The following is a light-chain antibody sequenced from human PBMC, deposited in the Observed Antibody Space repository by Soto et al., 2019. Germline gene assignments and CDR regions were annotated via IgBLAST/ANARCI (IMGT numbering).Light chain of an antibody. CDR1: QSVNNY. CDR3: QQRSNWPPYT. J-gene: IGKJ2*01. Sequence: SVLTQSPATLSLSPGERATLSCRASQSVNNYLAWYQQKPGQAPRLLIYDASNRPPGIPARFSGGGSGTDFTPTISSLEPEDFAVYYCQQRSNWPPYTFGQGTKLEMK. CDR2: DAS. V-gene: IGKV3-11*01.